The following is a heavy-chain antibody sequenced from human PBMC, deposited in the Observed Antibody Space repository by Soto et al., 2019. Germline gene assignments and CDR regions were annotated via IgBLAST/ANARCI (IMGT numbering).Heavy chain of an antibody. CDR2: ISYDGSNK. Sequence: PGGSLRLSCAASGFTFSSYAMHWVRQAPGKGLEWVAVISYDGSNKYYADSVKGRFTISRDNSKNTLYLQMNSLRAEDTAVYYCARDVSRRDGSAQFDYWGQGTLVTVSS. V-gene: IGHV3-30-3*01. D-gene: IGHD2-8*01. CDR3: ARDVSRRDGSAQFDY. CDR1: GFTFSSYA. J-gene: IGHJ4*02.